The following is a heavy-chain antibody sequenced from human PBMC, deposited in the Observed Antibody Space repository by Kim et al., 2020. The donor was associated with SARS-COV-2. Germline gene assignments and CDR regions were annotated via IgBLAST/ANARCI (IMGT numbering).Heavy chain of an antibody. J-gene: IGHJ3*02. CDR3: ARAVDDDQTSGAFDI. V-gene: IGHV3-13*01. Sequence: GGSLRLSCAASGFTFSSNYMHWVRQATGKGLEWVSAIGTAGDTYYPVSVKGRFTISRENANNSLYLQIISLRAGDTAVYYCARAVDDDQTSGAFDIWG. CDR2: IGTAGDT. D-gene: IGHD5-12*01. CDR1: GFTFSSNY.